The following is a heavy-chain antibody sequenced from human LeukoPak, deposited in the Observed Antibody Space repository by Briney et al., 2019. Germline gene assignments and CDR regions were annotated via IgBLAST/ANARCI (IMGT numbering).Heavy chain of an antibody. V-gene: IGHV3-48*04. D-gene: IGHD3-16*01. CDR2: ISSRSFTI. CDR1: GFTFSAYS. CDR3: ARGQPLGG. J-gene: IGHJ4*02. Sequence: PGGSLRLSCAASGFTFSAYSMNWVRQAPGKGLDWVSYISSRSFTIYYADSVKGRFTISRDNAKNSLYLQMNSLRAEDTAIYYCARGQPLGGWGQGTLVTVSS.